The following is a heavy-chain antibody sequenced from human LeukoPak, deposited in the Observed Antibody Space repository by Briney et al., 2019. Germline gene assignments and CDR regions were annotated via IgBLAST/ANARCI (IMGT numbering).Heavy chain of an antibody. J-gene: IGHJ4*02. CDR3: ARQGIYDILTGYSDY. D-gene: IGHD3-9*01. CDR1: GYSFTSYW. Sequence: GGSLKISCKGSGYSFTSYWIGWVRQMPGKGLEWMGIIYPGDSDTRYSPSFQGQVTISADKSISTAYLQWSSLKASDTAMYYCARQGIYDILTGYSDYWGQGTLVTVSS. V-gene: IGHV5-51*01. CDR2: IYPGDSDT.